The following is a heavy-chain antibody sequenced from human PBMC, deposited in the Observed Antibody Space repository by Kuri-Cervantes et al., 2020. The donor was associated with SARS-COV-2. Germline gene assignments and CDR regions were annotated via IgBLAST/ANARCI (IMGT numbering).Heavy chain of an antibody. J-gene: IGHJ6*02. CDR3: AKPGSLRGIIREDQYGLDV. D-gene: IGHD3-10*01. CDR1: GGSISSSV. V-gene: IGHV3-30*18. Sequence: GESLKISCTVSGGSISSSVYYWGWVRQAPGKGLEWVAVISYDGTNKYYADSVKGRFTISRDNSKNTLYLQMNSLRPEDTAVYYCAKPGSLRGIIREDQYGLDVWGQGTTVAVSS. CDR2: ISYDGTNK.